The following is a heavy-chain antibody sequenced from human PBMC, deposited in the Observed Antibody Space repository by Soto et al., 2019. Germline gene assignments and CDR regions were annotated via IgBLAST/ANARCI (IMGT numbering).Heavy chain of an antibody. CDR2: IVVGSGNT. V-gene: IGHV1-58*01. D-gene: IGHD3-10*01. CDR1: GFTFTSSA. CDR3: AAGRFPYYYYGMDV. Sequence: ASVKVSCKASGFTFTSSAVQWVRQARGQRLEWIGWIVVGSGNTNYAQKFQERVTITRDMSTSTAYMELSSLRSEDTAVYYCAAGRFPYYYYGMDVWGQGTTVTVSS. J-gene: IGHJ6*02.